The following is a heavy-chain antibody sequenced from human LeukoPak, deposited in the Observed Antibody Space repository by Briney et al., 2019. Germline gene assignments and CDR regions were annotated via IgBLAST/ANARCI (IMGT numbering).Heavy chain of an antibody. J-gene: IGHJ4*02. V-gene: IGHV3-49*03. Sequence: GGSLRLSCAASGFTFSSYAMSWFRQAPGKGLEWVGFIRSKAYGGTTEYAASVKGRFTISRDDSKSIAYLQMNSLKTEDTAVYYCTRGLDWLPTPPRDDYWGQGTLVTVSS. CDR3: TRGLDWLPTPPRDDY. D-gene: IGHD5-12*01. CDR1: GFTFSSYA. CDR2: IRSKAYGGTT.